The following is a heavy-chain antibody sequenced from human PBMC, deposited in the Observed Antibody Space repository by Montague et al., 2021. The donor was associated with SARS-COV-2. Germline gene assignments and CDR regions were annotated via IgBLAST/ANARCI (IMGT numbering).Heavy chain of an antibody. D-gene: IGHD3-16*01. CDR3: ARWDPQTLTMVGLRGKSAIDX. Sequence: SETLSLTCAVSGGSFSSCSWSWICHSPHKGQEWIGEVNDHESTNYNFNPSLRSRVTISVDTSKNQFSLKLSSVSAADTGVYYCARWDPQTLTMVGLRGKSAIDXWGQGTLVTVSS. J-gene: IGHJ4*02. V-gene: IGHV4-34*01. CDR1: GGSFSSCS. CDR2: VNDHEST.